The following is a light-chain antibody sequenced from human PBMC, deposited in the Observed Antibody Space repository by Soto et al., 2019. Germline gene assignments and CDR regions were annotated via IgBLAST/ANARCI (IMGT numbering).Light chain of an antibody. J-gene: IGKJ1*01. CDR1: QSVSSN. Sequence: EIVLTQSPATLSLSPGERATLSCRASQSVSSNFAWYLQKPGQAPRLLIYGASTRATAVPARFTASGSGTEFTLTISSLQSDDFGVYYCQQYDTWPRTFGQGTKVEIK. CDR3: QQYDTWPRT. CDR2: GAS. V-gene: IGKV3-15*01.